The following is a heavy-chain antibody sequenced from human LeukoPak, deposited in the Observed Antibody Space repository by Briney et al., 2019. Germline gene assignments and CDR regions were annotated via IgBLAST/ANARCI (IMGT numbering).Heavy chain of an antibody. CDR3: GRVVTTSED. V-gene: IGHV3-74*01. J-gene: IGHJ4*02. CDR2: INSDGSST. Sequence: SGGSLRLSCAASGFTFDDYAMHWVRQAPGKGLVWVSRINSDGSSTDYADSVKGRFTISRDNAKNTLYLQMNSLRAEDTAIYYCGRVVTTSEDWGQGILVTVST. D-gene: IGHD1-14*01. CDR1: GFTFDDYA.